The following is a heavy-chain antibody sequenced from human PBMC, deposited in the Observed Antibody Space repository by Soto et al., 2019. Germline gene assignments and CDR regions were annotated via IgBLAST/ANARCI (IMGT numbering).Heavy chain of an antibody. CDR1: GYSFTSYW. V-gene: IGHV5-10-1*01. CDR3: ARVSIAVAGPFYYYGMDV. Sequence: EVQLVQSGAEVKKPGESLRISCKGSGYSFTSYWISWVRQMPGKGLEWMGRIDPSDSYTNYSPSFQGHVTISADKSISTAYLQWSSLKASDTAMYYCARVSIAVAGPFYYYGMDVWGQGTTVTVSS. J-gene: IGHJ6*02. D-gene: IGHD6-19*01. CDR2: IDPSDSYT.